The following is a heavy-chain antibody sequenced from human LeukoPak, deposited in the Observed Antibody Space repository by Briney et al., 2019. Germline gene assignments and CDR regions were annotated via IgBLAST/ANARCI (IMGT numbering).Heavy chain of an antibody. V-gene: IGHV3-48*03. CDR1: GFIFSVYE. J-gene: IGHJ4*02. CDR3: TTLTVARNFDY. D-gene: IGHD5-12*01. CDR2: VSSSGTTT. Sequence: GGSLRLSCADSGFIFSVYEMRWVRQAPGKGLEWISDVSSSGTTTYYADSVKGRFTISRDNARNSLYLQMNSLRAEDTAVYYCTTLTVARNFDYWGQGTLVTVSS.